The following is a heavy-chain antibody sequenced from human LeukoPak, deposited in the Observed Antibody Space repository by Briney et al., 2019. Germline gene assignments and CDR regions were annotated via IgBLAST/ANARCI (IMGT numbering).Heavy chain of an antibody. CDR2: IIPIFGTA. Sequence: ASVKVSCKASGGTFSSYAISWVRQAPGQGLEWMGGIIPIFGTANYAQKFQGRVTMTRDTSISTAYMELSRLRSDDTAVYYCARGGYCSSTSCYTGRDYYYYYMDVWGKGTTVTVSS. CDR1: GGTFSSYA. D-gene: IGHD2-2*02. CDR3: ARGGYCSSTSCYTGRDYYYYYMDV. V-gene: IGHV1-69*05. J-gene: IGHJ6*03.